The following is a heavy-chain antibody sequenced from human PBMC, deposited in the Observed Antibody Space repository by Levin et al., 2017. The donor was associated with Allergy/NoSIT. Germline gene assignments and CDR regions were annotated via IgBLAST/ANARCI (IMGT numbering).Heavy chain of an antibody. J-gene: IGHJ4*02. CDR2: ISYDGSNK. CDR1: GFTFSSYA. Sequence: GGSLRLSCAASGFTFSSYAMHWVRQAPGKGLEWVAVISYDGSNKYYADSVKGRFTISRDNSKNTLYLQMNSLRAEDTAVYYCARDSGGGQLWFHDYWGQGTLVTVSS. CDR3: ARDSGGGQLWFHDY. V-gene: IGHV3-30-3*01. D-gene: IGHD5-18*01.